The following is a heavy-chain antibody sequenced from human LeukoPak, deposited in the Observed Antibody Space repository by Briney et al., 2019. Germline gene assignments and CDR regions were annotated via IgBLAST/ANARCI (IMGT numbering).Heavy chain of an antibody. V-gene: IGHV1-3*03. CDR3: ASGGSTVTTGMDAFDI. J-gene: IGHJ3*02. CDR2: INAGNGNT. CDR1: GYTFTSYA. D-gene: IGHD4-17*01. Sequence: ASVKVSCKASGYTFTSYAMHWVRQAPGQRLEWMGWINAGNGNTKYSQEFQGRVTITRDTSASTAYMELSSLRSEDTAVYYCASGGSTVTTGMDAFDIWGQGTMVTVSS.